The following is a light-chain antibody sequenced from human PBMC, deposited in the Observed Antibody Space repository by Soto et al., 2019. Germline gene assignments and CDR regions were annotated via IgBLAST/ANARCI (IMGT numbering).Light chain of an antibody. CDR1: QSVSSNF. V-gene: IGKV3-20*01. CDR3: HQSGSSPRT. Sequence: EIVLTQSPGTLSLSPGDRATLSCRASQSVSSNFLAWYQQKPGQAPRLLIYGASIRATGIPDRFSGSGSGTDFTLTIRTLEPEDFAMYFCHQSGSSPRTFGQGTKVEIK. J-gene: IGKJ1*01. CDR2: GAS.